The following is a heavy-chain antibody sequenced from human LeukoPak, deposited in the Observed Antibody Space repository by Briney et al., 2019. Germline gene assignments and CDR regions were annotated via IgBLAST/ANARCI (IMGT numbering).Heavy chain of an antibody. CDR1: GGSISSYY. Sequence: SETLSLTCTVSGGSISSYYWRWMGQPPGKGLEWVGYIYYSGSTNYNPSLKSRVTISVDTSTNPFSLKLSSVTAADTAVYYCARDLGTYVFDSWGQGTLVTVSS. V-gene: IGHV4-59*01. D-gene: IGHD1-14*01. CDR2: IYYSGST. CDR3: ARDLGTYVFDS. J-gene: IGHJ4*02.